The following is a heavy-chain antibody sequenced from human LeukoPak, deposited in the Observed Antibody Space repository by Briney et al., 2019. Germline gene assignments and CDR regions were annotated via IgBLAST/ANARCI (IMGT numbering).Heavy chain of an antibody. V-gene: IGHV6-1*01. CDR2: TYYRSKWYI. CDR3: ARHYYYDSSGRRPNPRFDY. CDR1: GDSVSSNSAA. Sequence: SQTLSLTCAISGDSVSSNSAAWNWIRQSPSRGLEWLGRTYYRSKWYIVYAVSVKSRMTINSDTSKNQFSLKLSSVTAADTAVYYCARHYYYDSSGRRPNPRFDYWGQGTLVTVSS. D-gene: IGHD3-22*01. J-gene: IGHJ4*02.